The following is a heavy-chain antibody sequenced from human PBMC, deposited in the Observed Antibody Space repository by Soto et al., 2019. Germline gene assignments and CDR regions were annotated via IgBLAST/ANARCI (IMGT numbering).Heavy chain of an antibody. Sequence: SGTLSLTCTLSGGSITSYYWSWLLQPPGQGLEWIGYIYYSGSTNYNPSLKSRVSISVDSSKNQFSLKLSSVTAADTAVYYCARRYGSGSYTNWFDPWGQGTLVTVS. V-gene: IGHV4-59*08. J-gene: IGHJ5*02. CDR1: GGSITSYY. CDR3: ARRYGSGSYTNWFDP. D-gene: IGHD3-10*01. CDR2: IYYSGST.